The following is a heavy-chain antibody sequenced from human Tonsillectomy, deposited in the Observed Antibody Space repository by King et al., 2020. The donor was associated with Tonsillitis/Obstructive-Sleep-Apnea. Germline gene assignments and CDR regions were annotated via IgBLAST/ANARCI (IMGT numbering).Heavy chain of an antibody. V-gene: IGHV4-39*01. Sequence: QLQESGPGLVKPSETLSLTCTVYGGSISSSSYYWAWIRQPPGKGLEWIGSMYSSGTTYNNPSLQSRVTMSVDTPRNQFSLKLSSVTVADTAVFYCATMTYYDGRGHEFDYWGQGALVTVSS. CDR1: GGSISSSSYY. CDR3: ATMTYYDGRGHEFDY. D-gene: IGHD3-22*01. CDR2: MYSSGTT. J-gene: IGHJ4*02.